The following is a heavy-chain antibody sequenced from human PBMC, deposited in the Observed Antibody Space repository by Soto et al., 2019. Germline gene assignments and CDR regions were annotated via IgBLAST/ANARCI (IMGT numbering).Heavy chain of an antibody. V-gene: IGHV1-46*01. CDR2: INPNGGST. CDR3: ARDLAAADY. J-gene: IGHJ4*02. Sequence: QVHLVQSGAEVKKPGASVKVSCKASVYIVINYYIHWVRQAPGQGLEWIGRINPNGGSTNYAQKFRGRVTMARDTSTSTVYMALSSLRSDDTAVYYCARDLAAADYWGQGTLVTVSS. CDR1: VYIVINYY. D-gene: IGHD6-13*01.